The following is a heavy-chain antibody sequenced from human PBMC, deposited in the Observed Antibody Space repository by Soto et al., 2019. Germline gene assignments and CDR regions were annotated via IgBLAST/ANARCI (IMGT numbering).Heavy chain of an antibody. V-gene: IGHV1-2*04. CDR2: INPNSGGT. CDR3: ARDLSYGSGTTAF. J-gene: IGHJ4*02. Sequence: ASVKVSCKASGYTFTGYYMHWVRQAPGQGLEWMGWINPNSGGTNYAQKFQGWVTMTRDTSISTAYMELSRLRSDDTAVYYCARDLSYGSGTTAFWGQGTLVTVS. D-gene: IGHD3-10*01. CDR1: GYTFTGYY.